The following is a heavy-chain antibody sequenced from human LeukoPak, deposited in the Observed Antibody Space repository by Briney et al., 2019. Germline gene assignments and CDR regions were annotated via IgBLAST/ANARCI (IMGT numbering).Heavy chain of an antibody. CDR2: ISGSGGST. V-gene: IGHV3-23*01. CDR1: GFTFSSYA. J-gene: IGHJ5*02. Sequence: GGSLRLSCAASGFTFSSYAMSWVRQAPGKGLAWVSAISGSGGSTYYADSVKGRFTISRDNSKNTLYLQMSSLRVEDTAVYYSAKQRGSGYYYSWFDLWGQGTLGTVTS. CDR3: AKQRGSGYYYSWFDL. D-gene: IGHD3-22*01.